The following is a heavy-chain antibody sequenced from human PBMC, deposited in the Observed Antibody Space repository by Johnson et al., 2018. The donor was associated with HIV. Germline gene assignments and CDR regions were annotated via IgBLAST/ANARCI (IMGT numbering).Heavy chain of an antibody. Sequence: QVQLMESGGGLVKPGGSLRLSCAASGFTFSDYYMSWIRQAPGKGLEWVSYISGSGRTISYADSVKGRFTISRDNANNSLHLQMNSLRAEDTAVYYCVRRMVVGYHAFDIWGQGTVVTVSS. J-gene: IGHJ3*02. D-gene: IGHD2-21*01. CDR1: GFTFSDYY. CDR2: ISGSGRTI. CDR3: VRRMVVGYHAFDI. V-gene: IGHV3-11*04.